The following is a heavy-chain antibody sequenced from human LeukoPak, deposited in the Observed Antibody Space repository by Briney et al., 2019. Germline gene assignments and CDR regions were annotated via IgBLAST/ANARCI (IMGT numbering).Heavy chain of an antibody. J-gene: IGHJ6*02. D-gene: IGHD3-16*01. CDR3: ARVGGAKTYYYYGMDV. V-gene: IGHV4-30-4*01. Sequence: PSQTLSLTCTVSGASISSGDYYWSWIRQPPGKGLEWIGHMYYSGSTYYNPSLKSRVTISVDTSKNQFSLKLSSVTAADTAVYYCARVGGAKTYYYYGMDVWGQGTTVTVSS. CDR1: GASISSGDYY. CDR2: MYYSGST.